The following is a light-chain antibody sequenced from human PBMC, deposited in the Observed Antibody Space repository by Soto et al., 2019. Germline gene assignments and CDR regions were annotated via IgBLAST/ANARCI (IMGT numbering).Light chain of an antibody. CDR2: GAS. J-gene: IGKJ1*01. CDR3: QQYGNSPWT. Sequence: EIVFTQSPGTLSLSPGERATLSCRASQSVDSSYVAWYQQKPGQAPRLLMYGASNRATGIPDRFSGSGSGADFTLIIRSLEPEDLAVYYCQQYGNSPWTFGQGTKVDI. CDR1: QSVDSSY. V-gene: IGKV3-20*01.